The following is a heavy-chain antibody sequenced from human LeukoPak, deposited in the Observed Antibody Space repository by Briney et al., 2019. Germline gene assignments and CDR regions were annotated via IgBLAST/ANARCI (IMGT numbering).Heavy chain of an antibody. Sequence: SETLSLTCTVSGASISSSTYYWGWIRQPPGKGLEWIGYIYYSGSTYYNPSLKSRVTISVDTSKNQFSLKLSSVTAADTAVYYCARDCCGGSFDYWGQGTLVTVSS. V-gene: IGHV4-30-4*08. J-gene: IGHJ4*02. CDR2: IYYSGST. CDR3: ARDCCGGSFDY. CDR1: GASISSSTYY. D-gene: IGHD2-21*01.